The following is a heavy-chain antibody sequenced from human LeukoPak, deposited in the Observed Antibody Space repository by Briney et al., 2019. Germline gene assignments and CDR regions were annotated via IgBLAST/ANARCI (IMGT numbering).Heavy chain of an antibody. V-gene: IGHV3-23*01. CDR2: IRGRGGST. Sequence: GFTXXXYXXXWVRQAXGKGXXXVXAIRGRGGSTYYADCVKGRFTISRENEKNTLYRQMNSLRAEDTAVYYCAKSSYGSGSHPQFDYWGQGTLVTVSS. D-gene: IGHD3-10*01. J-gene: IGHJ4*02. CDR3: AKSSYGSGSHPQFDY. CDR1: GFTXXXYX.